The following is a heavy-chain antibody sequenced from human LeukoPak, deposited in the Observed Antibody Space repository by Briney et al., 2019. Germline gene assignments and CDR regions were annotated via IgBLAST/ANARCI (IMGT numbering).Heavy chain of an antibody. CDR1: GFTVSTNY. Sequence: GGSLRLSCAASGFTVSTNYMSWVRQAPGKGLEWVSVIYSGGFTNYADSVKGRFTISRDNSKNTLYLQMNSLRAEDTAVYYCARDSYGKLGYFDYWGQGTLVTVSS. V-gene: IGHV3-53*01. J-gene: IGHJ4*02. CDR3: ARDSYGKLGYFDY. CDR2: IYSGGFT. D-gene: IGHD4-17*01.